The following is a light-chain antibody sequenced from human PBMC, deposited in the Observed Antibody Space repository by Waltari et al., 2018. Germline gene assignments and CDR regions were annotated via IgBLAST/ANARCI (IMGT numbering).Light chain of an antibody. CDR3: LQDYNFLWT. CDR2: GAS. V-gene: IGKV1-6*01. Sequence: AIQMTQSPSSLPASVGDRVTITCRASQDIGNNLGWYQQKPGKAPKLLIYGASSLQSGVPSRFSCSGSGTDFTLTISSLQPEDFATYYCLQDYNFLWTFGQGTKLEIK. J-gene: IGKJ1*01. CDR1: QDIGNN.